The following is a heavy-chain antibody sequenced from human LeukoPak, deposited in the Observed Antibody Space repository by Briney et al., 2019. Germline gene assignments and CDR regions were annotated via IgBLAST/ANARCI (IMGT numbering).Heavy chain of an antibody. CDR2: IYHSGST. J-gene: IGHJ6*04. D-gene: IGHD6-13*01. CDR3: ARHGWRSGAPGPGLAVAGRGNSYYTMDF. Sequence: KPSETLSLTCTVSGYSISSGYYWGWIRQPPGKGLEWIGSIYHSGSTYYNPSLKSRVTISVDTSKNQFSLKLSSVTAADTAVYYFARHGWRSGAPGPGLAVAGRGNSYYTMDFGGKGPTVTISS. V-gene: IGHV4-38-2*02. CDR1: GYSISSGYY.